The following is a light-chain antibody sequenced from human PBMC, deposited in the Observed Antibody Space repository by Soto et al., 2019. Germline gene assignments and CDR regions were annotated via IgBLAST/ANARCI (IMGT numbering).Light chain of an antibody. V-gene: IGLV2-14*01. CDR2: EVS. CDR1: SSDLGGYDY. J-gene: IGLJ1*01. CDR3: SSYTGSSTLYV. Sequence: QSVLTQPASVSGSPGQSITISCTGTSSDLGGYDYVSWYQQHPGKVPKLMIFEVSNRPSWVSHRFSGSKSGNTASLTISGLQAEDEADYYCSSYTGSSTLYVFGTGTKVTVL.